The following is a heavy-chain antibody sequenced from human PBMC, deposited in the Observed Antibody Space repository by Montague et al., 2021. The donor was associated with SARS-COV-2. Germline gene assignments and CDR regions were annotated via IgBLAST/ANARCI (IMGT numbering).Heavy chain of an antibody. CDR1: GFTFSSHD. D-gene: IGHD1-20*01. J-gene: IGHJ4*02. CDR3: TKDYNWNDNY. Sequence: SLRLSCAASGFTFSSHDMNWVRQPLGKGLEWVSNINYSGGSVYYADSVKGRFTISRDNSNNMLYLQMNNLRAEDTAIYYCTKDYNWNDNYWDQGTLVTVSS. CDR2: INYSGGSV. V-gene: IGHV3-23*01.